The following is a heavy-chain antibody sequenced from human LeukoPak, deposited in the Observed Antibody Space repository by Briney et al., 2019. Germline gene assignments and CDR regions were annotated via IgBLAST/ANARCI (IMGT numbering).Heavy chain of an antibody. CDR1: GFTFSSYA. J-gene: IGHJ4*02. Sequence: PGGSLRLSCAASGFTFSSYAMSWVRQAPGKGLEWVGRIKSKTDGGTTDYAAPVKGRFTISRDDSKNTMYLQMNSLKTEDTAVYYCTGGSYPPGVYYFDYWGQGTLVTVSS. CDR3: TGGSYPPGVYYFDY. CDR2: IKSKTDGGTT. D-gene: IGHD1-26*01. V-gene: IGHV3-15*01.